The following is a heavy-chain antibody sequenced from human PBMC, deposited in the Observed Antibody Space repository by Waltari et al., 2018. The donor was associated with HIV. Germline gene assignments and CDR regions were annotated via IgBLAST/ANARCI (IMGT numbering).Heavy chain of an antibody. CDR1: GYTFTSYA. Sequence: QVQLVQSGSELKKPGASVKVSCKASGYTFTSYAMNWVRQAPGQGLEWMGWMNTDTWNPTYAQGCTGRFVFSLDTSVSTSYLQISSLKAEDTAVYYCARVPRGGSYYYNWFDPWGQGTLVTVSS. V-gene: IGHV7-4-1*02. CDR3: ARVPRGGSYYYNWFDP. CDR2: MNTDTWNP. J-gene: IGHJ5*02. D-gene: IGHD1-26*01.